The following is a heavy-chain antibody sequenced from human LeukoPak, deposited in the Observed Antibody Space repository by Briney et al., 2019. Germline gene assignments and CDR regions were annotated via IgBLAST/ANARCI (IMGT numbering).Heavy chain of an antibody. D-gene: IGHD6-13*01. Sequence: GSLRLSCAASGFTFDDYAMHWVRQAPGKGLEWVAFIRKDGNNERYADSVKGRFTISRDNSKNTLYLQMNSLRTEDTAVYYCASRVDSSSWYGGGFDYWGQGTLVTVSS. J-gene: IGHJ4*02. CDR2: IRKDGNNE. V-gene: IGHV3-30*02. CDR1: GFTFDDYA. CDR3: ASRVDSSSWYGGGFDY.